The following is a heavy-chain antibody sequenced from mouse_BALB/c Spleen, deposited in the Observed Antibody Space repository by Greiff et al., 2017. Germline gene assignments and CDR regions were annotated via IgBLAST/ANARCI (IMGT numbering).Heavy chain of an antibody. CDR1: GFSLTSYG. Sequence: VKLMESGPGLVAPSQSLSITCTVSGFSLTSYGVHWVRQPPGKGLEWLGVIWAGGSTNYNSALMSRLSISKDNSKSQVFLKMNSLQTDDTAMYYCARAMITRDWYFDVWGAGTTVTVSS. CDR3: ARAMITRDWYFDV. D-gene: IGHD2-4*01. CDR2: IWAGGST. V-gene: IGHV2-9*02. J-gene: IGHJ1*01.